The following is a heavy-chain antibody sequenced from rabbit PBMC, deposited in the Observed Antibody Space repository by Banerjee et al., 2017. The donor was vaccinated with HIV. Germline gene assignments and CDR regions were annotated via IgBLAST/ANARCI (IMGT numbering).Heavy chain of an antibody. V-gene: IGHV1S40*01. Sequence: QSLEESGGDLVKPGASLTLTCTASGIDFSSYYYMCWVRQAPGKGLELIACIYTSSSGSTYYASWAKGRFTISKTSSTTVTLQMTSLTAADTATYFCARGGTGGDFGYNLRGQGTLVTVS. CDR3: ARGGTGGDFGYNL. CDR2: IYTSSSGST. J-gene: IGHJ4*01. CDR1: GIDFSSYYY. D-gene: IGHD3-1*01.